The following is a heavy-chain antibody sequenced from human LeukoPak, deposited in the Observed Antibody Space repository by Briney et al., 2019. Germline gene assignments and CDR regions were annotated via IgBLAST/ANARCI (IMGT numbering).Heavy chain of an antibody. J-gene: IGHJ4*02. Sequence: SETLSLTCAVYGGSFSGYYWSWIRQPPGKGLEWIGEINHSGSTNYNPSLKSRVTISVDTSKNQFSLKLSSVTAADTAVYYCARDLFHYYGSESYYGIDYWGQGTLVTVSS. CDR1: GGSFSGYY. CDR3: ARDLFHYYGSESYYGIDY. V-gene: IGHV4-34*01. D-gene: IGHD3-10*01. CDR2: INHSGST.